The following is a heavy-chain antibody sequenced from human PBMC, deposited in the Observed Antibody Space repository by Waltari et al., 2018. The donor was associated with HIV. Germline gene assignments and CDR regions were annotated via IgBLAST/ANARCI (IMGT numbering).Heavy chain of an antibody. CDR3: ATDFSGMVRAYSYYSLDV. D-gene: IGHD3-10*01. Sequence: QVQLVQSGAEVKKPGASVKVSCKVSGYTLPELSMHWVRQAPGKGLEWMGNFDPEDDETIYAQKFQGRITMTEDTSSDTAYMELSSLTSGDTAVYYCATDFSGMVRAYSYYSLDVWGQGTTVTVSS. CDR1: GYTLPELS. J-gene: IGHJ6*02. CDR2: FDPEDDET. V-gene: IGHV1-24*01.